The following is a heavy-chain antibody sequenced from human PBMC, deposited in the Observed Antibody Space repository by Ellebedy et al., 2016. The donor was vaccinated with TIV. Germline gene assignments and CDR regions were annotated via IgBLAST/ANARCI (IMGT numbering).Heavy chain of an antibody. Sequence: GESLKISXAASGFTFGSYDMHWVRHLIGKGLEWVSAIGTVDDTYYAASVKGRFTISRDNAKNSLYLQMNSLRAEDTAVYYCAKAPGGYTFGCFDYWGQGTLVTVSS. CDR1: GFTFGSYD. V-gene: IGHV3-13*01. CDR2: IGTVDDT. J-gene: IGHJ4*02. CDR3: AKAPGGYTFGCFDY. D-gene: IGHD5-18*01.